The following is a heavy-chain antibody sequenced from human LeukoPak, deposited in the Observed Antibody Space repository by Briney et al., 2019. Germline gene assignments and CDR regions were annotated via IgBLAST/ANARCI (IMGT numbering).Heavy chain of an antibody. D-gene: IGHD6-19*01. CDR2: ISSSGSTI. CDR3: ARNTHYSSGWSSY. V-gene: IGHV3-11*01. Sequence: GGSLRLSCAASGFTFSDYYMSWIRQAPGKGLEWVSYISSSGSTIYYADSVKGRFTISRDNAKNSLYLQMNSLGAEDTAVYYCARNTHYSSGWSSYWGQGTLVTVSS. CDR1: GFTFSDYY. J-gene: IGHJ4*02.